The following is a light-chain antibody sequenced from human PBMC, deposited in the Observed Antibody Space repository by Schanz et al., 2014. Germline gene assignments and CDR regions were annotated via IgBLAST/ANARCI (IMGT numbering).Light chain of an antibody. CDR1: QSVSSN. CDR3: QQYGTSPYT. V-gene: IGKV3-20*01. J-gene: IGKJ2*01. Sequence: EIVLTQSPATLSLSPGERATLSCRASQSVSSNLAWYQQKPGQAPRLLIYGASSRATGIPDRFSGSGSGTDFTLTISRLEAEDFAVYYCQQYGTSPYTFGQGTNLEIK. CDR2: GAS.